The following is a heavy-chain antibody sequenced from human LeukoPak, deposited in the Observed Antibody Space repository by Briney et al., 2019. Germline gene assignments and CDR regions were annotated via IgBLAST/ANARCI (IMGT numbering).Heavy chain of an antibody. V-gene: IGHV3-30*09. CDR1: GFSFSSYS. J-gene: IGHJ4*02. Sequence: PGGSLRLSCAASGFSFSSYSIHWVRQALGKGLEWVAVISSDGNSKNFALSVKGRFAISRDNSKNTLFLQMNNLRSEDTALYYCVSPTADYPFLYYFDSWGQGTLVTVSS. CDR2: ISSDGNSK. D-gene: IGHD5-12*01. CDR3: VSPTADYPFLYYFDS.